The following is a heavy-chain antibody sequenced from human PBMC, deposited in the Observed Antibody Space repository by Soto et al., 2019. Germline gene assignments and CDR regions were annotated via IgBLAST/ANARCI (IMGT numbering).Heavy chain of an antibody. D-gene: IGHD2-2*01. Sequence: SETLSLTCAVYGGSFSGSYWSWIRQPPGKGLEWVGEINHSGSINYNVSLKSRVTISVDTSRNQFSLKLSSVTAADAALYYCARVPTRHYYYYDGMDVWGQGTTVTVSS. CDR1: GGSFSGSY. CDR2: INHSGSI. V-gene: IGHV4-34*01. CDR3: ARVPTRHYYYYDGMDV. J-gene: IGHJ6*02.